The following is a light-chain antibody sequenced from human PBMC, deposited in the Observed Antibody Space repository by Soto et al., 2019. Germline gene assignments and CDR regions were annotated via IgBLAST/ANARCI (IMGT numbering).Light chain of an antibody. CDR3: XXXNSAPET. CDR2: AAS. V-gene: IGKV1-27*01. J-gene: IGKJ3*01. Sequence: DIQMTQSPSSLSASVGDRVTITCRASQGINNYLAWYQQKSGKVPKLLIYAASTLQSGVPSRFSGSGSGTYFXLTISXXQPXDXXXXXXXXXNSAPETFGPGTKVDIK. CDR1: QGINNY.